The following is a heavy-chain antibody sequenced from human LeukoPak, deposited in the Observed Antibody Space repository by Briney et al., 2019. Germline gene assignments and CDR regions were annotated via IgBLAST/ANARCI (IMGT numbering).Heavy chain of an antibody. V-gene: IGHV1-24*01. CDR3: ATAPIVAATSPWFDP. Sequence: GASVKVSCKVSGCTLTELSMHWVRQAPGKGLEWMGGFDPEDGETIYAQKFQGRVTMTEDTSTDTAYMELSSLRSEDTAVYYCATAPIVAATSPWFDPWGQGTLVTVSS. CDR2: FDPEDGET. CDR1: GCTLTELS. D-gene: IGHD2-15*01. J-gene: IGHJ5*02.